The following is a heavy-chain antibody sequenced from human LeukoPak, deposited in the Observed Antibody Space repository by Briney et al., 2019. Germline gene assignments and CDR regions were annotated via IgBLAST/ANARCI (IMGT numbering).Heavy chain of an antibody. Sequence: ASVKVSCKASGYTLTTSDINWVRQATGQGLEWMGWMNPNTGHTGFTQKFQGRVTMTRSISLNTAYMELSSLRSEDTAVYFCGRVQSGSLLHYGMDVWGQGTTVTVSS. CDR1: GYTLTTSD. CDR2: MNPNTGHT. CDR3: GRVQSGSLLHYGMDV. V-gene: IGHV1-8*01. J-gene: IGHJ6*02. D-gene: IGHD3-10*01.